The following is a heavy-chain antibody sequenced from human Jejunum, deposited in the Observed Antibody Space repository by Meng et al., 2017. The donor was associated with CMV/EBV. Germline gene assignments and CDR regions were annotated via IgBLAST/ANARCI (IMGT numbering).Heavy chain of an antibody. CDR2: INPQTGDI. D-gene: IGHD1-26*01. CDR1: EYTFSDYY. Sequence: SEYTFSDYYMQWVRQAPGQGLEWMGWINPQTGDINYAPKFRGRVTMTRDMSINTVYMEVTGLRSDDTAVYYCAKDAGSYLDYYFDYWGQGTLVTVSS. V-gene: IGHV1-2*02. J-gene: IGHJ4*02. CDR3: AKDAGSYLDYYFDY.